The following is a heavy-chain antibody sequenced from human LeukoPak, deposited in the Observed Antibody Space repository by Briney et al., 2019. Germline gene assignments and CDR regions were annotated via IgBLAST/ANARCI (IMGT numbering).Heavy chain of an antibody. CDR2: ISYDGSNK. J-gene: IGHJ3*02. Sequence: GGSLRLSCAASGFTFSSYGMHWARQAPGKGLEWVAVISYDGSNKYYADSVKGRFTISRDNSKNTLYLQMNSLRAEDTAVYYCAKMWQQLVRFAGFDIXXXGXXXXVSS. CDR1: GFTFSSYG. V-gene: IGHV3-30*18. CDR3: AKMWQQLVRFAGFDI. D-gene: IGHD6-13*01.